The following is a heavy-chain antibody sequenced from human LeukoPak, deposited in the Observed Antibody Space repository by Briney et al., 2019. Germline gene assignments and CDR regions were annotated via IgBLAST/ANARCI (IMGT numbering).Heavy chain of an antibody. CDR3: ARGITGPLDI. CDR2: ISYSGST. J-gene: IGHJ3*02. D-gene: IGHD1-14*01. CDR1: GDSISSSSYY. V-gene: IGHV4-39*07. Sequence: SETLSLTCTVSGDSISSSSYYWGWIRQPPGKGLEWIGSISYSGSTFYNPSLKSRVTISLDTSKNQFSLKLSSVTAADTAVYYCARGITGPLDIWGQGTMVTVSS.